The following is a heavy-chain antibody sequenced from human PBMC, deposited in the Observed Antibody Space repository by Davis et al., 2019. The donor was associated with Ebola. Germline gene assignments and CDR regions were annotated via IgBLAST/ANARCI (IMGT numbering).Heavy chain of an antibody. V-gene: IGHV4-34*01. J-gene: IGHJ4*02. CDR2: ITHSGSP. D-gene: IGHD3-16*02. Sequence: SETLSLTCAVYGGSFSGYYWSWIRQPPGKGLEWIGEITHSGSPNYHPYLKSRVAISVDTSKNQFSMKLSSVTAADTAMYYCARGSWTPRFGSWGQGTLVTVSS. CDR3: ARGSWTPRFGS. CDR1: GGSFSGYY.